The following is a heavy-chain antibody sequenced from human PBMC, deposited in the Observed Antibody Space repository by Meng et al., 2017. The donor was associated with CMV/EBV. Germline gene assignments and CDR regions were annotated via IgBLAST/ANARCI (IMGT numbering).Heavy chain of an antibody. CDR3: ARGKRGYYYGSGSPNSNWLDP. CDR2: INHSGST. D-gene: IGHD3-10*01. J-gene: IGHJ5*02. Sequence: SETLSLTCAVYGGSFSGYYWSWIRQPPGKGLEWIGEINHSGSTNYNPSLKSRVTISVDTSKNQFSLKLSSVTAADTAVYYCARGKRGYYYGSGSPNSNWLDPWGQGTLVTVSS. CDR1: GGSFSGYY. V-gene: IGHV4-34*01.